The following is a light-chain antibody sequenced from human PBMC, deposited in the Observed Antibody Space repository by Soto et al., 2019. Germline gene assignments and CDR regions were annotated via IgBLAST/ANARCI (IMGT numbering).Light chain of an antibody. CDR1: QDISNY. CDR2: DAS. J-gene: IGKJ2*01. CDR3: QQYDNLSYT. Sequence: DIQMNQSPSSLSASVGDRVTITCQASQDISNYLNWYQQKPGKAPKLLIYDASNLETGVPSRFSGSGSGTDFTFTISSLQPEDIATYYCQQYDNLSYTFGQGTKLEIK. V-gene: IGKV1-33*01.